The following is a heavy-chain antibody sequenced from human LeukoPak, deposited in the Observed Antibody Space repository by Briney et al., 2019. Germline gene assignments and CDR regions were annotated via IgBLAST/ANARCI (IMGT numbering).Heavy chain of an antibody. Sequence: SETLSLTCTVSGGSISSSGYYWGWIRQPPGKGLEWIGSIYYSGSTYYNPSLKSRVTISVDTSKNQFSLKLSSVTAADTAVYYCARSYYDFWSGPLNWFDPWGQGTLVTVSS. D-gene: IGHD3-3*01. CDR1: GGSISSSGYY. CDR2: IYYSGST. CDR3: ARSYYDFWSGPLNWFDP. V-gene: IGHV4-39*01. J-gene: IGHJ5*02.